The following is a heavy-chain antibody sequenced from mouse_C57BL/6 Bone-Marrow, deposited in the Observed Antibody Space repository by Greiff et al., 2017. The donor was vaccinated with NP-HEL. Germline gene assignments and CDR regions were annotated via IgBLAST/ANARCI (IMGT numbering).Heavy chain of an antibody. CDR1: GYTFNSYW. Sequence: QVQLKQPGAELVRPGSSVKLSCKASGYTFNSYWMDWVKQRPGQGLEWIGNIYPSDSETHYNQKFKDKATLTVDKSSSTAYMQLSSLTSEDSAVYYCARVDYYGNLPFAYWGQGTLVTVSA. CDR2: IYPSDSET. CDR3: ARVDYYGNLPFAY. D-gene: IGHD2-1*01. V-gene: IGHV1-61*01. J-gene: IGHJ3*01.